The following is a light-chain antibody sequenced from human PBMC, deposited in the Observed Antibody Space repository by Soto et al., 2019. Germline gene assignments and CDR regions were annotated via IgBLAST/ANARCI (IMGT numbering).Light chain of an antibody. CDR2: GNS. V-gene: IGLV1-40*01. CDR3: QSYDSSLSGWV. Sequence: QSALTQPPSVSGAPGQRVTISCTGSSSNIGAGYDVHWYQQLPGTAPKLLIYGNSNRPSGVPDRFSGSKSGTSGSLAITGLQAEDEADYYCQSYDSSLSGWVFGGGTKVTVL. CDR1: SSNIGAGYD. J-gene: IGLJ3*02.